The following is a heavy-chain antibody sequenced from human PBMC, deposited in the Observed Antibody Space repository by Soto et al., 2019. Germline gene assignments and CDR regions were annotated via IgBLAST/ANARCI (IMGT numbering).Heavy chain of an antibody. V-gene: IGHV2-26*01. Sequence: QVTLKESGPVLVKPTETLTLTCTVSGFSLSNARMGVSWIRQPPGKALEWLAHIFSNDEKSYSTSLKSRLTLSXXTXKXRVVLTMTNMDPVDTATYYCARSYGDYPRGLNAFDIWGQGTMVTVSS. J-gene: IGHJ3*02. D-gene: IGHD4-17*01. CDR3: ARSYGDYPRGLNAFDI. CDR2: IFSNDEK. CDR1: GFSLSNARMG.